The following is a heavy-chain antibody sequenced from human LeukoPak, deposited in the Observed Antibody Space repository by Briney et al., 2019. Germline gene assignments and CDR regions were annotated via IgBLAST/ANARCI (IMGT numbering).Heavy chain of an antibody. CDR3: AKDIYSGYDFGFDY. CDR2: ISGSGGST. V-gene: IGHV3-23*01. Sequence: GGSLRLSCAASGFTFSSYAMSWVRQAPGKGLEWVSAISGSGGSTYYADSVKGWFTISRDNSKNTLYLQMNSLRAEDTAVYYCAKDIYSGYDFGFDYWGQGTLVTVSS. D-gene: IGHD5-12*01. J-gene: IGHJ4*02. CDR1: GFTFSSYA.